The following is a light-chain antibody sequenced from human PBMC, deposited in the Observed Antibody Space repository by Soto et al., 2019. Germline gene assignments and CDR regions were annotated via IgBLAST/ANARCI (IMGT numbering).Light chain of an antibody. Sequence: QSVRTQPASVSGSPGQSITISCTGTSSDVGGYNYVSWYQQHPGKAPKLMIYEVSNRPSGVSNRFSGYKSGNTASLTISGLQAEDVADYYCSSYTSSSTLVVFGGGTKLTVL. CDR2: EVS. CDR3: SSYTSSSTLVV. V-gene: IGLV2-14*01. CDR1: SSDVGGYNY. J-gene: IGLJ2*01.